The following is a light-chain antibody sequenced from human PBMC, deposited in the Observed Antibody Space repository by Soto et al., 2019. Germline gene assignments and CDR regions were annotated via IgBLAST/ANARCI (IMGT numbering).Light chain of an antibody. Sequence: EIVLTQSPATLSLSPGERATLSCRASQSVSSYLAWYQQKPGQAPRLLIYDASNRATGIPVRFSGSGSGTDFTLTISSLXXEXXXXYYCQQRYNWPLTFGGGTKVEIK. CDR1: QSVSSY. J-gene: IGKJ4*01. CDR2: DAS. CDR3: QQRYNWPLT. V-gene: IGKV3-11*01.